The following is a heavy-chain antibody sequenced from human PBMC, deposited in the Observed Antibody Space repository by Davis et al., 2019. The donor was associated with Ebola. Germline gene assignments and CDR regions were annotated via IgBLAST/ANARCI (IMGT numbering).Heavy chain of an antibody. CDR3: ARRVSGYSSYYYGMDV. V-gene: IGHV4-39*01. Sequence: PSETLSLTCTVSGGSISNSRNYWGWIRQPPGKGLEWIGTTYYSGSTYYNPSLKSRVTISVDTSKNQFSLKLSSVAAADTAVYYCARRVSGYSSYYYGMDVWGQGTTVTVSS. CDR2: TYYSGST. J-gene: IGHJ6*02. CDR1: GGSISNSRNY. D-gene: IGHD6-13*01.